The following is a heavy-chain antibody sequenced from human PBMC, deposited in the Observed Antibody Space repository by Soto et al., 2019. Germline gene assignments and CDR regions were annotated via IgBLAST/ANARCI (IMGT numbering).Heavy chain of an antibody. CDR1: GGSISSGGYY. J-gene: IGHJ4*02. CDR3: ARDRETYLDY. CDR2: IYYSGST. Sequence: SETLSLTCTVSGGSISSGGYYWSWIRQHPGKGLEWIGYIYYSGSTYYNPSLKSRVTISVGTSKNQFSLKLSSVTAADTAVYYCARDRETYLDYWGQGTLVTVSS. D-gene: IGHD1-26*01. V-gene: IGHV4-31*03.